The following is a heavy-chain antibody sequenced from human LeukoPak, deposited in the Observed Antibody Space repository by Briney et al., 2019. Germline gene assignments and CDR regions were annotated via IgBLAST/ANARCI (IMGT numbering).Heavy chain of an antibody. J-gene: IGHJ4*02. D-gene: IGHD3-9*01. CDR1: GFTFTAYG. V-gene: IGHV3-23*01. Sequence: PGGSLRLSCAASGFTFTAYGMTWVRQAPGKGLEWVSAISGSGGSTYYADSVKGRFTISRDNSKNTLYLQMNSLRAEDTAVYYCAKVRHYDILTDYWGQGTLVTVSS. CDR2: ISGSGGST. CDR3: AKVRHYDILTDY.